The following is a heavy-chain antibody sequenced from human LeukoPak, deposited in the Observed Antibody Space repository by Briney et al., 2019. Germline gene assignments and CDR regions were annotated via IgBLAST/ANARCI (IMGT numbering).Heavy chain of an antibody. CDR3: ARDGGCGGDCSVGDFDY. V-gene: IGHV4-59*01. CDR1: GGSISSYY. Sequence: PSETLSLTCTVSGGSISSYYWSWIRQPPGKGREWIGYIYYSGSTNYNPSLKSRVTISVDTSKNQFSLKLSSVTAADTAVYYCARDGGCGGDCSVGDFDYWGQGTLVTVSS. J-gene: IGHJ4*02. CDR2: IYYSGST. D-gene: IGHD2-21*02.